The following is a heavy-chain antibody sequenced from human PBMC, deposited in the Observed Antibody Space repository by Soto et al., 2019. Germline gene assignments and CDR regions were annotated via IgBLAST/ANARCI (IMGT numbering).Heavy chain of an antibody. CDR2: ISSSSSYI. V-gene: IGHV3-21*01. D-gene: IGHD2-15*01. CDR1: GFTFSSYS. Sequence: EVQLVESGGGLVKPGGSLRLSCAASGFTFSSYSMNWVRQAPGKGLEWVSSISSSSSYIYYADSVKGRFTISRDNAKNSLYLQMNSLRAEDTAVYYCARDGAVIALWGVDYWGQGTLVTVSS. CDR3: ARDGAVIALWGVDY. J-gene: IGHJ4*02.